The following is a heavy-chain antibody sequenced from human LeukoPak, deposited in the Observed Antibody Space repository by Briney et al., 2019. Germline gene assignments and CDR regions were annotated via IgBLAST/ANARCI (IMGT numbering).Heavy chain of an antibody. CDR2: ISSNGGST. J-gene: IGHJ3*02. CDR3: ARGEQLVYLASAFDI. D-gene: IGHD6-6*01. V-gene: IGHV3-64*01. Sequence: GGSLRLSCAASGFTFSSYAMHWVRQAPGKGLEYVSSISSNGGSTYYANCVKGRFTISRDNSKNTLYLQMGSLRAEDMAVYYCARGEQLVYLASAFDIWGQGTMVTVSS. CDR1: GFTFSSYA.